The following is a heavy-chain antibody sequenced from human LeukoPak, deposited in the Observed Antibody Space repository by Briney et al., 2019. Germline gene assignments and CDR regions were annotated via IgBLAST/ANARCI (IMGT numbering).Heavy chain of an antibody. J-gene: IGHJ4*02. Sequence: PSQTLSLTCAVSGGSISSGGYSWSWIRQPPGKGLEWIGYIYHSGSTYYNPSLKSRVTISVDRSKNQFSLKLSSVTAADTAVYYCARGGYYDSSGYPLDYWGQGTLVTVSS. CDR2: IYHSGST. V-gene: IGHV4-30-2*01. CDR1: GGSISSGGYS. D-gene: IGHD3-22*01. CDR3: ARGGYYDSSGYPLDY.